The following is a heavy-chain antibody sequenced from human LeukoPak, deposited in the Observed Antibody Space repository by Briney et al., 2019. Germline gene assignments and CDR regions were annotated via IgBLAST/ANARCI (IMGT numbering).Heavy chain of an antibody. V-gene: IGHV3-23*01. Sequence: PGGSLRLSCAASGFTFSSYAMSWVRQAPGKGLEWVSAISVSGGTTYYADSVKGRFTISRDNSKNTLYLQMNSLRAEDTAVYYCAKGAGYSSGWYLWFDPWGQGTLVTVSS. CDR3: AKGAGYSSGWYLWFDP. J-gene: IGHJ5*02. D-gene: IGHD6-19*01. CDR1: GFTFSSYA. CDR2: ISVSGGTT.